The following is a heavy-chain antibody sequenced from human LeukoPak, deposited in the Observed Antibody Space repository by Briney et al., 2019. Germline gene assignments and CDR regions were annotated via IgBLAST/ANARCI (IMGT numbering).Heavy chain of an antibody. D-gene: IGHD3-10*01. J-gene: IGHJ4*02. CDR1: GGSISSNKW. V-gene: IGHV4-4*02. Sequence: SETLSLTCAVSGGSISSNKWWSWVRQPPGKGLEWIGYIYYSGSTNYNPSLKSRVTISVDTSKNQFSLKLSSVTAADTAVYYCARDRGGAYGSGSYYSHWGQGTLVTVSS. CDR2: IYYSGST. CDR3: ARDRGGAYGSGSYYSH.